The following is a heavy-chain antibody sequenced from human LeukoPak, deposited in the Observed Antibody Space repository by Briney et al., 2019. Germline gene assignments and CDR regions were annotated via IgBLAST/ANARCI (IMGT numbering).Heavy chain of an antibody. Sequence: SETLSLTCAVSGYSIRSGDYWGWIRQSPGKGLEWIGSIYHSGSTHYNPSLKSRVTISVATSKNQFSLMLSSVTDAATAVYYCARNRSVTTTPGFDHWGQGTLVTVSS. CDR2: IYHSGST. CDR3: ARNRSVTTTPGFDH. V-gene: IGHV4-38-2*01. J-gene: IGHJ4*02. CDR1: GYSIRSGDY. D-gene: IGHD4-17*01.